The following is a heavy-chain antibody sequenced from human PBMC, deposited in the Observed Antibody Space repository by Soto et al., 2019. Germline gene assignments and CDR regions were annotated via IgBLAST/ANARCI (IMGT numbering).Heavy chain of an antibody. D-gene: IGHD3-3*01. V-gene: IGHV1-69*12. CDR3: ARDQEYYDFWSGYSGAYGMDV. J-gene: IGHJ6*02. Sequence: QVQLVQSGAEVKKPGSSVKVSCKASGGTFSSYAISWVRQAPGQGLEWMGGIIPIFGTANYAQKFQGRVTITADESTSTAYIELSSLRSEDTAVYYCARDQEYYDFWSGYSGAYGMDVWGQGTTVTVSS. CDR2: IIPIFGTA. CDR1: GGTFSSYA.